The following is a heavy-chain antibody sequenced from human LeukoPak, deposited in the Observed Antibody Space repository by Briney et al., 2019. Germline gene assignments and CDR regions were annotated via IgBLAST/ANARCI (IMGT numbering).Heavy chain of an antibody. CDR1: GFTFSNAW. J-gene: IGHJ4*02. D-gene: IGHD3-22*01. CDR3: TTIARDSSGYYYFHY. CDR2: IKSKTDGGTT. Sequence: GGSLRLSCAASGFTFSNAWMSWVRQAPGKGLEWVGRIKSKTDGGTTDYAAPVKGRFTISRDDSKNTLYLQMNSLKTEDTAVYYCTTIARDSSGYYYFHYWGQGTLVTVSS. V-gene: IGHV3-15*01.